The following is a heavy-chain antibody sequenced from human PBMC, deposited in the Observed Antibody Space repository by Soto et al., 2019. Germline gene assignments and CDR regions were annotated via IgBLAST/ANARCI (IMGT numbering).Heavy chain of an antibody. CDR2: IYHSGTA. J-gene: IGHJ6*02. CDR3: ARDRAIISAPTKEYVFEI. D-gene: IGHD5-12*01. V-gene: IGHV4-59*01. CDR1: GGSMNYYY. Sequence: PSETLSLTCTVSGGSMNYYYWSWIRQPPGKGLEWIGYIYHSGTAEYNPSLKSRVTLSVDTSKSQFSLMMSSVTTADTAVYCCARDRAIISAPTKEYVFEIWGQGTTVTVSS.